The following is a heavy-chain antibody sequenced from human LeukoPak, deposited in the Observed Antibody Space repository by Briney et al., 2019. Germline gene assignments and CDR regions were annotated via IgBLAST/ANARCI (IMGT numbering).Heavy chain of an antibody. V-gene: IGHV1-18*04. CDR3: ARAGIQLWLYNWFDP. D-gene: IGHD5-18*01. CDR1: GYTFTSYG. J-gene: IGHJ5*02. CDR2: ISAYNGNT. Sequence: GASVKVSCKASGYTFTSYGISWVRQAPGQGLEWMGWISAYNGNTNYAQKLQGRVTMTTDTSTSTAYVELRNLRSDDTAVYYCARAGIQLWLYNWFDPWGQGTLVTVSS.